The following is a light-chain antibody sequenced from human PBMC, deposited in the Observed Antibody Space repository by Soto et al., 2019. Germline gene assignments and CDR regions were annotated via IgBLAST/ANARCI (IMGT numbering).Light chain of an antibody. CDR1: QSISNH. V-gene: IGKV1-39*01. Sequence: DIQMTQSPSSLSASVEDRVIITCRASQSISNHLNWYQQKPGKAPKLLIFAASSLQSGVPSRFSGSRSGPDFTLTISSLQPEDFATYYCQHYNSYSEAVGQGTKVDIK. CDR2: AAS. CDR3: QHYNSYSEA. J-gene: IGKJ1*01.